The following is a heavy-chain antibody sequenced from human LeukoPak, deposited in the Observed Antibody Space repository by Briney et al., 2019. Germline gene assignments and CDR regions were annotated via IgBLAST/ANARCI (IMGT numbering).Heavy chain of an antibody. J-gene: IGHJ5*02. V-gene: IGHV4-34*01. CDR3: ARGGNNGDYGSYWFDP. Sequence: SETLSLTCAVYGGSFSGYYWSWIRQPPGKGLEWIGEINHSGSTNYSPSLKSRVTISVDTSKNQFSLKLSSVTAADTAVYYCARGGNNGDYGSYWFDPWGQGTLVTVSS. CDR2: INHSGST. CDR1: GGSFSGYY. D-gene: IGHD4-17*01.